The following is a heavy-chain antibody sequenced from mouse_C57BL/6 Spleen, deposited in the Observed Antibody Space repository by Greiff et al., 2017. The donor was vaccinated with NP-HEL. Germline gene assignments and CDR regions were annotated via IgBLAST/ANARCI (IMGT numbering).Heavy chain of an antibody. CDR3: AKTTVVAGMDY. Sequence: QVQLQQPGAELVRPGTSVKLSCKASGYTFTSYWMHWVKQRPGQGLEWIGVIDPSDSYTNYNQKFKGKATLTVDTSSSTAYMQLSSLTSEDAAVDYCAKTTVVAGMDYWGQGTSVTVSS. V-gene: IGHV1-59*01. J-gene: IGHJ4*01. CDR1: GYTFTSYW. D-gene: IGHD1-1*01. CDR2: IDPSDSYT.